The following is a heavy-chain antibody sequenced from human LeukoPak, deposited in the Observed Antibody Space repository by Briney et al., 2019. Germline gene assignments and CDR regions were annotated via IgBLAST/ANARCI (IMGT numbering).Heavy chain of an antibody. V-gene: IGHV5-51*03. Sequence: KPGESLKISCKGSGYSFTSYWIGWVRQMPGKGLEWMGIIYPGDSDTRYSPSFQGQVTISADKSISTAYLQWSSLKASDTAMYYCARPRRGYRGYDYLYYFDYWGQGTLVTVSS. CDR1: GYSFTSYW. D-gene: IGHD5-12*01. J-gene: IGHJ4*02. CDR3: ARPRRGYRGYDYLYYFDY. CDR2: IYPGDSDT.